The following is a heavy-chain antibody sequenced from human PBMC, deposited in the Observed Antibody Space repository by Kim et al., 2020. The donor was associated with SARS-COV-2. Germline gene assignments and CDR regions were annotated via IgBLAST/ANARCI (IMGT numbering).Heavy chain of an antibody. Sequence: GGSLRLSCAASGFTFDDYAMHWVRQAPGKGLEWVSGISWNSGSIGYADSVKGRFTISRDNAKNSLYLQMNSLRAEDTALYYCAKDFSNCSGGSCYSYDA. CDR1: GFTFDDYA. CDR3: AKDFSNCSGGSCYSYDA. CDR2: ISWNSGSI. V-gene: IGHV3-9*01. J-gene: IGHJ3*01. D-gene: IGHD2-15*01.